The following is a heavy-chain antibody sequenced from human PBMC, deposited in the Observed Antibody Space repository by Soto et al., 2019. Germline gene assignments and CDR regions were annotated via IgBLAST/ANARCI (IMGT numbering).Heavy chain of an antibody. CDR2: IIPILGIA. CDR3: ARDYSNYSLDY. D-gene: IGHD4-4*01. CDR1: GGTFSSYT. V-gene: IGHV1-69*08. J-gene: IGHJ4*02. Sequence: QVQLVQSGAEVKKPGSSVKVSCKASGGTFSSYTISWVRQAPGQGLERMGRIIPILGIANYAQKFQGRVTITADKSTSTAYMELSSLRSEDTDVYYCARDYSNYSLDYWGQGTLVTVSS.